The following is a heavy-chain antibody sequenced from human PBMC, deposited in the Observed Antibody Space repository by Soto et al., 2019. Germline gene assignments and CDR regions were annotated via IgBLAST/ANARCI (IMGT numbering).Heavy chain of an antibody. CDR3: ARQAAAGKYYYAMDV. J-gene: IGHJ6*02. CDR2: IYPGGSDI. CDR1: GYSFTSFW. V-gene: IGHV5-51*01. D-gene: IGHD6-13*01. Sequence: GESLKISCKGSGYSFTSFWIGWVRQMPGKGLEWMGIIYPGGSDIKYSPSFEGQVTISVDKSISTAYLQWSSLKASDTAMYYCARQAAAGKYYYAMDVWGQGTTVTVSS.